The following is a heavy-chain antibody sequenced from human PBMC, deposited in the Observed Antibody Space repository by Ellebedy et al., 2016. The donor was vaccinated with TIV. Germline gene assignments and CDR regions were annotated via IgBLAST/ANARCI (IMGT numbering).Heavy chain of an antibody. CDR1: GFTLRDYA. Sequence: GGSLRLXCAASGFTLRDYAMSWVRQAPGKGLEWVSTLRGSGFSTTYADSVQGRFTFYRDDSKNTLYLEAGSLRAEDTAVYYCAKDQSGVSDFWSGCDYWGQGTLVTVSS. J-gene: IGHJ4*02. CDR3: AKDQSGVSDFWSGCDY. CDR2: LRGSGFST. V-gene: IGHV3-23*01. D-gene: IGHD3-3*01.